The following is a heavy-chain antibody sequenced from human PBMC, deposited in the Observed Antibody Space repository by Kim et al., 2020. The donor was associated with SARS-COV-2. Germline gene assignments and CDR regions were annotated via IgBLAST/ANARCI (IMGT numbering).Heavy chain of an antibody. CDR1: GYTLTELS. Sequence: ASVKVSCKVSGYTLTELSMHWVRQAPGKGLEWMGGFDPEDGETIYAQKFQGRVTMTEDTSTDTAYMELSSLRSEDTAVYYCATLDSSGYYKEYYFDYWGQGPLVPVSS. V-gene: IGHV1-24*01. CDR3: ATLDSSGYYKEYYFDY. J-gene: IGHJ4*02. D-gene: IGHD3-22*01. CDR2: FDPEDGET.